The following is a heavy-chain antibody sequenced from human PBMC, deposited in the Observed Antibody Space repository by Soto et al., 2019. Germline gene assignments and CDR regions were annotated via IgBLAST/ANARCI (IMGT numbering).Heavy chain of an antibody. CDR2: IGGGGSDT. CDR1: GFIFSDYA. J-gene: IGHJ5*01. Sequence: DVQLLESGGGLVQPGGSLRLSCAASGFIFSDYAMTWVRQAPGKGLEWVSGIGGGGSDTYYVDSVKGRFTISRDNSKNTRYLQMNSLRAEDTALYYCAKDAVPFNGQWDWFDSWGQGTLVTVSS. D-gene: IGHD6-19*01. CDR3: AKDAVPFNGQWDWFDS. V-gene: IGHV3-23*01.